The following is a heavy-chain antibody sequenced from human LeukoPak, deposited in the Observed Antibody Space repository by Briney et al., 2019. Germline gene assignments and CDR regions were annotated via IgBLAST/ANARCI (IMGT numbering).Heavy chain of an antibody. J-gene: IGHJ4*02. V-gene: IGHV4-39*07. Sequence: SETLSLTCTVSGGSISSSSYYWGWIRQPPGKGLEWIGSIYYSGSTYYNPSLKSRVTISVDTSKNQFSLKLTSVTAADTAVYYCARGSSPAPGLFEFWGQGTLVTVSS. CDR3: ARGSSPAPGLFEF. D-gene: IGHD6-13*01. CDR2: IYYSGST. CDR1: GGSISSSSYY.